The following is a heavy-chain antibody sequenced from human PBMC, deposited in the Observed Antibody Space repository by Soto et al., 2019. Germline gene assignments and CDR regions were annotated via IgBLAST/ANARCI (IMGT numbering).Heavy chain of an antibody. D-gene: IGHD6-19*01. Sequence: SETLSLTCAVYGGSFSNYYWSWIRQPPGKGLKWIGEINQGGSTTYNPSLKSRVTMSLDTSKNQYFLKLNSVTAADTAVYYCAKDRGPQNPVAGKHGNYFDYWGQGTLVTVSS. V-gene: IGHV4-34*10. CDR2: INQGGST. CDR1: GGSFSNYY. CDR3: AKDRGPQNPVAGKHGNYFDY. J-gene: IGHJ4*02.